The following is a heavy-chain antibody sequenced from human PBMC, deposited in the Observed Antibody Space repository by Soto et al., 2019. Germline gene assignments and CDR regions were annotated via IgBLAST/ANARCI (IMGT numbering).Heavy chain of an antibody. CDR1: GYTFTSYG. CDR2: ISANSGDT. J-gene: IGHJ4*02. D-gene: IGHD2-15*01. Sequence: QVHLVQSGAEVKEPGASVRVSCKASGYTFTSYGISWVRQAPGQGLEWVGWISANSGDTSSAKTLQGRVTLSTDTSTGTAYMDLTSLRSDDTAVYYCARDFLDSCTGSNCVYFDSWGQGTQVTVSS. V-gene: IGHV1-18*01. CDR3: ARDFLDSCTGSNCVYFDS.